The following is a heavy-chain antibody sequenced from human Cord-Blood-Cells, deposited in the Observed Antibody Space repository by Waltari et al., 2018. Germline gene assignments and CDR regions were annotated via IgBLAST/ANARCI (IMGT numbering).Heavy chain of an antibody. Sequence: EVQLLESGGGLVQPGGSLRLSCAASGFTFSSYAMSWVCQAPGKGLEWVSAISGSGGSTYYADSVKGRFTISRDNSKNTLYLQMNSLRAEDTAVYYCAKSPRIAVAGTDAFDIWGQGTMVTVSS. CDR2: ISGSGGST. J-gene: IGHJ3*02. D-gene: IGHD6-19*01. CDR1: GFTFSSYA. CDR3: AKSPRIAVAGTDAFDI. V-gene: IGHV3-23*01.